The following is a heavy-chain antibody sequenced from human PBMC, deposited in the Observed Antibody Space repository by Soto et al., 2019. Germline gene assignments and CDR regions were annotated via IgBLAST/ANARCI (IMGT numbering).Heavy chain of an antibody. CDR1: GFTFSTYA. CDR2: ISGSGAYT. D-gene: IGHD4-4*01. Sequence: GGPLRGSGSASGFTFSTYAMNWVRQPPGKGLEWVSSISGSGAYTYYADSVQGRFTISRDNSKNTLNLQINSLRAQDTAVYYSARDGDPYSKKYYFDYWGQGPLVSVSS. J-gene: IGHJ4*02. V-gene: IGHV3-23*01. CDR3: ARDGDPYSKKYYFDY.